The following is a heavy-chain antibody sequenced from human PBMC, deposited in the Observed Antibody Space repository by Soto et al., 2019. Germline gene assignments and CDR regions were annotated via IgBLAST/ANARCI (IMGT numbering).Heavy chain of an antibody. CDR3: ARDGGIAAAENWFDP. D-gene: IGHD6-13*01. J-gene: IGHJ5*02. Sequence: QVQLVQSGAEVKKPGSSVKVSCKASGGTFSSYTISWVRQAPGQGLERMGRIIPILGIANYAQKFQGRVTITADKSTSTAYMELSSLRSEDTAVYYCARDGGIAAAENWFDPWGQGTLVTVSS. V-gene: IGHV1-69*08. CDR1: GGTFSSYT. CDR2: IIPILGIA.